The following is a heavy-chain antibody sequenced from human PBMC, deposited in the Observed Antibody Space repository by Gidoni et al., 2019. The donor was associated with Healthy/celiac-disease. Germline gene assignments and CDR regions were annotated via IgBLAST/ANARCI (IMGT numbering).Heavy chain of an antibody. Sequence: EVQLVESGGGLVKPGGSLRLSCAASGFTFSNAWMSWVRQAPGKGLEWVGRIKSKTDGGTTDYAAPVKGRFTISRDDSKNTLYLQMNSLKTEDTAVYYCTTADEDSGWDLGYFQHWGQGTLVTVSS. CDR2: IKSKTDGGTT. J-gene: IGHJ1*01. V-gene: IGHV3-15*01. CDR3: TTADEDSGWDLGYFQH. CDR1: GFTFSNAW. D-gene: IGHD3-22*01.